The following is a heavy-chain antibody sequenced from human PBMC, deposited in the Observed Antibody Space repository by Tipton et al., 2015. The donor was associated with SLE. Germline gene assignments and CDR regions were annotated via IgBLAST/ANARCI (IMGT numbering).Heavy chain of an antibody. CDR3: ARYRWFWGLSD. Sequence: GSLRLSCAASGFTFTTYGLNWVRQAPGKGLEWVSSVSSGGDFIYYADSVKGRFTISRDNAKNSLFLQMNSLRAEDSAVYYCARYRWFWGLSDWGQGTLVTVSS. D-gene: IGHD3-10*01. CDR2: VSSGGDFI. J-gene: IGHJ4*02. CDR1: GFTFTTYG. V-gene: IGHV3-21*01.